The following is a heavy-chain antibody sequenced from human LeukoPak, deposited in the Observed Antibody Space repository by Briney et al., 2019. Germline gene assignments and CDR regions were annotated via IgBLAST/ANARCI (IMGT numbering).Heavy chain of an antibody. CDR2: IYYSGST. D-gene: IGHD6-19*01. CDR3: ARDHGDSSGWLTY. Sequence: SETLSLTCTVSGGSISSSSYYWGWIRQPPGKGLEWIGSIYYSGSTYYSPSLKSRVTISVDTSKNQFSLKLSSVTAADTAVYYCARDHGDSSGWLTYWGQGTLVTVSS. V-gene: IGHV4-39*07. CDR1: GGSISSSSYY. J-gene: IGHJ4*02.